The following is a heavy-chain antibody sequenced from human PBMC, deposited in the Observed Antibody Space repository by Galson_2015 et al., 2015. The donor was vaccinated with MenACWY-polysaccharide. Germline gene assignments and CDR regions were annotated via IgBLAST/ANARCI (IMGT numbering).Heavy chain of an antibody. J-gene: IGHJ6*03. Sequence: SLRLSCAASGFTFSDYYMSWIRQAPGKGLEWVSYISSSGSTIYYADSVKGRVTISRDNGKNSLYLQMNSLRAEDTGVYYCARDKREGIAVAGTEDYYYYMDVSGKGTSVTVAS. D-gene: IGHD6-19*01. CDR1: GFTFSDYY. V-gene: IGHV3-11*01. CDR3: ARDKREGIAVAGTEDYYYYMDV. CDR2: ISSSGSTI.